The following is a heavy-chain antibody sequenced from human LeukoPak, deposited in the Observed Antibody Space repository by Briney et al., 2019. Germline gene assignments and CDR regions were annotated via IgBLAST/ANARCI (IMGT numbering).Heavy chain of an antibody. V-gene: IGHV3-11*01. CDR3: ARDARPKLLWFGKTPVGDY. Sequence: GGSLRLSCAASGFTFSDYYMSWIRQAPGKGLEWVSYISSSGSTIYYADSVKGRFTISRDNAKNSLYLRMNSLRAEDTAVYYCARDARPKLLWFGKTPVGDYWGQGTLVTVSS. CDR2: ISSSGSTI. D-gene: IGHD3-10*01. J-gene: IGHJ4*02. CDR1: GFTFSDYY.